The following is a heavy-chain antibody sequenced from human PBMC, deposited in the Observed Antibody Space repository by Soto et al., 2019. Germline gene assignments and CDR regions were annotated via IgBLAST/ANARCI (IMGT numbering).Heavy chain of an antibody. CDR2: IYYSGST. CDR1: GGSISSGGYY. CDR3: ARTKSNCSGGSCYASTFDY. Sequence: SETLSLTCTVSGGSISSGGYYWGWIRQHPGKGLEWIGYIYYSGSTYYNPSLKSRVTISVDTSKNQFSLKLSSVTAADTAVYYCARTKSNCSGGSCYASTFDYWXQGTLVTVSS. D-gene: IGHD2-15*01. J-gene: IGHJ4*02. V-gene: IGHV4-31*03.